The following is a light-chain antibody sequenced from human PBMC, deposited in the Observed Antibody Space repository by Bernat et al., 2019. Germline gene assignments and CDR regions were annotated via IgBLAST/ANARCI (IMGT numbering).Light chain of an antibody. V-gene: IGLV2-14*03. CDR3: ISYTSIRTYV. J-gene: IGLJ1*01. CDR2: DVT. CDR1: TSDVGGYNY. Sequence: QSALTQPASVSGSPGQSITISCTGTTSDVGGYNYVSWYQQHPGKAPKLMIIDVTTRPSGVSNRFSGSKSGNTTSLTISGLQAEDEADYYCISYTSIRTYVFGTGTQVTV.